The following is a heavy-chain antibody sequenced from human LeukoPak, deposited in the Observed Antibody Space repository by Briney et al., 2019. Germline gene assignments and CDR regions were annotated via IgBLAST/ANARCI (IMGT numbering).Heavy chain of an antibody. CDR3: AREVTMVRGVKYNWFDP. V-gene: IGHV4-59*01. CDR2: IYYSGST. D-gene: IGHD3-10*01. CDR1: GGSISSYY. Sequence: PSETLSLTCTVSGGSISSYYWSWIRQPPGKGLEWIRYIYYSGSTNYNPSLKSRVTISVDTSKNQFSLKLSSVTAADTAVYYCAREVTMVRGVKYNWFDPWGQGTLVTVSS. J-gene: IGHJ5*02.